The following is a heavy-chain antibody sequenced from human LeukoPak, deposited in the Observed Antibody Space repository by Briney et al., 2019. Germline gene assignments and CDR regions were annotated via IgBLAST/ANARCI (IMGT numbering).Heavy chain of an antibody. J-gene: IGHJ4*02. CDR1: GFTFSTCA. Sequence: PGGSLRLSCAASGFTFSTCAMTWIRQPPGKGLEWIGYIYYSGSTNYNPSLKSRVTISVDTSKNQFSLKLSSVTAADTAVYYCARGVGYSSGLSINRGQGTLVTVSS. D-gene: IGHD6-19*01. CDR3: ARGVGYSSGLSIN. CDR2: IYYSGST. V-gene: IGHV4-59*01.